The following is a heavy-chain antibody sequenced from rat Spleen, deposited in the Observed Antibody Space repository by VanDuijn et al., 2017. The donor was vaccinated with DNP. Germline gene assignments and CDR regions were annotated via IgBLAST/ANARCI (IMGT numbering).Heavy chain of an antibody. Sequence: EVQLMESGGGLVLPGRSMKLSCAASGFTFSHFPMAWVRQAPTKGLEWVSTISTSGGDTFYRDSVKGRLTISRDNAKNTLYRQMNSLRSEDTATYYCTRGLRVYYFDYWGQGVMVTVSS. CDR2: ISTSGGDT. D-gene: IGHD1-11*01. CDR1: GFTFSHFP. CDR3: TRGLRVYYFDY. J-gene: IGHJ2*01. V-gene: IGHV5-46*01.